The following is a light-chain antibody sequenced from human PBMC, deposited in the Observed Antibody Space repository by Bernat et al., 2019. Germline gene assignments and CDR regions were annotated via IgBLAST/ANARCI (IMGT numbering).Light chain of an antibody. V-gene: IGKV4-1*01. CDR3: QQYYGIPLT. CDR1: QSLLYDSNNMNY. CDR2: WAS. J-gene: IGKJ4*01. Sequence: DIVMTQSPDSLAVSLGERATINCKSSQSLLYDSNNMNYLAWYQQKPGQPPRLLIYWASTRESGVPDRFSGSGSGTYFTLTISSLQAEDVAVYYCQQYYGIPLTFGGGTKVEIK.